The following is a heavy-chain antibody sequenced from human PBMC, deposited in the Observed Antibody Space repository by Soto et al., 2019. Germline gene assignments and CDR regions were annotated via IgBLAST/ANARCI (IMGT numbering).Heavy chain of an antibody. V-gene: IGHV3-13*01. CDR3: ARDPRHRDIVLMVYAIEEIYYYYYYMDV. J-gene: IGHJ6*03. CDR1: GFTFSSYD. CDR2: IGTAGDT. D-gene: IGHD2-8*01. Sequence: GGSLRLSCAASGFTFSSYDMHWVRQATGKGLEWVSAIGTAGDTNYPGSVKGRFTISRENAKNSLYLQMNSLRAGDTAVYYCARDPRHRDIVLMVYAIEEIYYYYYYMDVWGKGTTVTVSS.